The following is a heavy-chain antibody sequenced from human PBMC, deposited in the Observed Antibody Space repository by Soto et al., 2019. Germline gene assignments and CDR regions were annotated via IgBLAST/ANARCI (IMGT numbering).Heavy chain of an antibody. Sequence: PGGSLRLSCAASGFTFSSYAMHWVRQAPGKGLEWVAVISYDGSNKYYADSVKGRFTISRDNSKNTLYLQMNSLRAEDTAVYYCARDLSCPYYGSGSRCPHGMDVWGQGTTVTVSS. J-gene: IGHJ6*02. V-gene: IGHV3-30-3*01. CDR2: ISYDGSNK. CDR3: ARDLSCPYYGSGSRCPHGMDV. D-gene: IGHD3-10*01. CDR1: GFTFSSYA.